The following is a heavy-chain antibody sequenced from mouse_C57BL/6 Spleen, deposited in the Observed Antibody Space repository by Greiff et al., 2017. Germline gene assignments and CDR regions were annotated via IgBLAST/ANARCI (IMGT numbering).Heavy chain of an antibody. Sequence: LQQSGAELVRPGASVTLSCKASGYTFTDYEMHWVKQTPVHGLEWIGASDPETGGTAYNQKCKGKAILTADKSSSTAYMELRSLTSEDSAVYYCTRDTTVVATDYAMDYWGQGTSVTVSS. D-gene: IGHD1-1*01. CDR2: SDPETGGT. J-gene: IGHJ4*01. V-gene: IGHV1-15*01. CDR1: GYTFTDYE. CDR3: TRDTTVVATDYAMDY.